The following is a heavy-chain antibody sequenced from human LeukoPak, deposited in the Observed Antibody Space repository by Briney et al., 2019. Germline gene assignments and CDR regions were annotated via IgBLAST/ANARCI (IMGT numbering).Heavy chain of an antibody. CDR2: INPNSGGT. D-gene: IGHD3-22*01. J-gene: IGHJ3*02. V-gene: IGHV1-2*02. CDR3: ARDKPAKLFIGYYDSSGYYAFDI. Sequence: ASVKVSCKASGYTFTGYYMHWVRPAPGQGLEWVGWINPNSGGTNYAQKFQGRVTMTRDTSISTAYMELSRLRSDDTAVYYCARDKPAKLFIGYYDSSGYYAFDIWGQGTMVTVSS. CDR1: GYTFTGYY.